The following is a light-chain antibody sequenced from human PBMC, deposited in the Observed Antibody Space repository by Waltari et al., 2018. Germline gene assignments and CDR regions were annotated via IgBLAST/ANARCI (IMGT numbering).Light chain of an antibody. CDR1: QSVGTY. CDR3: QQRRNWPLT. J-gene: IGKJ4*01. V-gene: IGKV3-11*01. Sequence: IVLTQSPDLLSFSPGERATLPCRASQSVGTYLAWYQPRPGQSPRLLIYDASYRATGIPARFSGSGSETDFTLTISSLQPEDFAVYYCQQRRNWPLTFGGGTRVQI. CDR2: DAS.